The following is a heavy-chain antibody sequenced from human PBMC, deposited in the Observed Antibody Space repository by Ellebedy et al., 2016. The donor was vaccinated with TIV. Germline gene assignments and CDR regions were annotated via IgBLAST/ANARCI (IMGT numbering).Heavy chain of an antibody. Sequence: SGPTLVKPKETLTLTCTVSGFSLTNIIMGVSWIRQPPGKALEWLAHIFSNDEKSYSTSLEARLSISKDTAKSQVVLTVANMDPLDTATYYCVRALKYDFWGQGALVTVSS. CDR2: IFSNDEK. J-gene: IGHJ4*02. CDR3: VRALKYDF. CDR1: GFSLTNIIMG. V-gene: IGHV2-26*01.